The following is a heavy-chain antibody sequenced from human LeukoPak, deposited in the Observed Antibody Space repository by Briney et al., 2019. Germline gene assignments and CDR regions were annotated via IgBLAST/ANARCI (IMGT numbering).Heavy chain of an antibody. CDR3: ARGKRSSGYYYAPYYFDY. CDR2: INHSGST. J-gene: IGHJ4*02. V-gene: IGHV4-39*07. Sequence: SETLSLTCTVSGGSVSSGSYYWSWIRQPPGKGLEWIGEINHSGSTNYNPSLKSRVTISVDTSKNQFSLKLSSLTAADTAVYYCARGKRSSGYYYAPYYFDYWGQGTLVTVSS. D-gene: IGHD3-22*01. CDR1: GGSVSSGSYY.